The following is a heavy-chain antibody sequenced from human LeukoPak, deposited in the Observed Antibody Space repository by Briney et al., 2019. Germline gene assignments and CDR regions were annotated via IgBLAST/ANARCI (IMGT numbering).Heavy chain of an antibody. D-gene: IGHD2-2*02. V-gene: IGHV4-34*01. Sequence: SQTLSLTCAVYGGSFSGYYWSWIPHPPGKGLEWIGEINHRGSTNYNPSLTSRVTISVDTSKNQFSLKLSSVAAADTAVCYCARLGYCSSTSCYTREKYHYYYYMDVWGKGTTVTVSS. J-gene: IGHJ6*03. CDR2: INHRGST. CDR1: GGSFSGYY. CDR3: ARLGYCSSTSCYTREKYHYYYYMDV.